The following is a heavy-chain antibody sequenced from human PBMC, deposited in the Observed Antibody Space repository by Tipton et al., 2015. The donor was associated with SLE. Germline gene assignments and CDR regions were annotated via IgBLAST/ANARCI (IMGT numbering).Heavy chain of an antibody. Sequence: TLSLTCTVSGGSISLTSFNWGWIRQPPGKGLEWIGRIHSHGTTDYNLSLKSRVTLSIDTPKNHFSLKLSSVTAADTAVYFCARDRDSYGHFDYWGRGTLVDVSS. CDR2: IHSHGTT. CDR3: ARDRDSYGHFDY. J-gene: IGHJ4*02. D-gene: IGHD5-18*01. V-gene: IGHV4-39*02. CDR1: GGSISLTSFN.